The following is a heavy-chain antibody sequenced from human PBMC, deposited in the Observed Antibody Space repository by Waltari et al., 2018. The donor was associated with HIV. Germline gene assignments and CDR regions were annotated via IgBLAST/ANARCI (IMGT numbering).Heavy chain of an antibody. D-gene: IGHD2-8*01. CDR3: VRGGGSWLYDMYYYQGLDV. V-gene: IGHV1-18*01. CDR2: ISAYDGNK. Sequence: VQLVQSGPEMRKPGASVKISCRASGFTFTHYVFSWVRQAPGQGLEWLGWISAYDGNKDSAQKFKGRIILTTDTSTTTAQLEVRNLRSDDTAIYHCVRGGGSWLYDMYYYQGLDVWGQGTTVIVSS. J-gene: IGHJ6*02. CDR1: GFTFTHYV.